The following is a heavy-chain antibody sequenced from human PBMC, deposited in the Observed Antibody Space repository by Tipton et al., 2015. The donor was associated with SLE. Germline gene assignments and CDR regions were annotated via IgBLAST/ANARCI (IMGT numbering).Heavy chain of an antibody. CDR3: VKDRSAAQNVFDALDI. J-gene: IGHJ3*02. Sequence: RSLRLSCAVSGFTFEDYAMHWVRQSPGKGLEWVSGISWKSHIIAYVDSVKGRFTISRDNAKNSLYLQMNSLRAEDTALYYCVKDRSAAQNVFDALDIWGQGTMVTVSS. CDR2: ISWKSHII. CDR1: GFTFEDYA. D-gene: IGHD6-13*01. V-gene: IGHV3-9*01.